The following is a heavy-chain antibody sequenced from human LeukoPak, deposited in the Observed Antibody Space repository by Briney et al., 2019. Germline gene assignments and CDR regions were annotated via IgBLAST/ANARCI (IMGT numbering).Heavy chain of an antibody. V-gene: IGHV3-23*01. Sequence: GGSLRLSPAPSRFTLSNYAMSWVRPAPRKGGEWVSGITVSGDGPYYPDSVKGRFTISIDNSKITLYLQMNRLRAEDTAVYYCAKVKVPAASYYYYAMDVWGQGTTVTVSS. CDR2: ITVSGDGP. CDR3: AKVKVPAASYYYYAMDV. D-gene: IGHD2-2*01. J-gene: IGHJ6*02. CDR1: RFTLSNYA.